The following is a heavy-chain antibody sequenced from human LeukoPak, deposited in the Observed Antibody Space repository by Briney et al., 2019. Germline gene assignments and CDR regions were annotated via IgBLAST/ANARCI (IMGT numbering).Heavy chain of an antibody. D-gene: IGHD6-6*01. V-gene: IGHV4-59*12. CDR1: DGSITNYD. CDR3: ARRQAARPFDY. Sequence: SETLSLTCTVSDGSITNYDWSWVRQPPGKGLEFIGHVHYSGTADYNPSLKSRVTISVDTSKNQYSLKLSSVTAADTAVYYCARRQAARPFDYWGQGTLVTVSS. J-gene: IGHJ4*02. CDR2: VHYSGTA.